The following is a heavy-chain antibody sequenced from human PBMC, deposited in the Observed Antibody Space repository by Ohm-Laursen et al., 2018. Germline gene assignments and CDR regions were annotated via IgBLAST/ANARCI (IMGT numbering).Heavy chain of an antibody. CDR2: IYTSGST. CDR3: ARVGYSGSYYPDY. Sequence: SDTLSLTCSVSGGSMKSYYWSWIRQPAGKGLEWIGRIYTSGSTNYNPSLKSRVTISVDTSKNQFSLKLSSVTAADTAVYYCARVGYSGSYYPDYWGQGTLVTVSS. CDR1: GGSMKSYY. V-gene: IGHV4-4*07. D-gene: IGHD1-26*01. J-gene: IGHJ4*02.